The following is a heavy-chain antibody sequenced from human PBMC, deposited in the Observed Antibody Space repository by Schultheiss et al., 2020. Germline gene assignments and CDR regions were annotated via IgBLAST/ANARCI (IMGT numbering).Heavy chain of an antibody. J-gene: IGHJ4*02. CDR1: GFTFDDYA. CDR2: IKQDGSEK. CDR3: ARGGRGGSRKGFDY. D-gene: IGHD3-16*01. Sequence: GGSLRLSCAASGFTFDDYAMHWVRQAPGKGLEWVANIKQDGSEKYYVDSVKGRFTISRDNAKNSLYLQMNSLRAEDTAVYYCARGGRGGSRKGFDYWGKGTLVTVSS. V-gene: IGHV3-7*01.